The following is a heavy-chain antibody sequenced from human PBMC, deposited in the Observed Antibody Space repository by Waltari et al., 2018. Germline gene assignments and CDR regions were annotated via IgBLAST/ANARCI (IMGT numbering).Heavy chain of an antibody. CDR3: ARDPFHSSFDY. J-gene: IGHJ4*02. V-gene: IGHV3-7*01. Sequence: EVRLVQSGGGLVQPGGSLRLSCVASGFPFGGSWMSWVRPSPEKGLEFVANIDQDGSTTNYMGPVKGRFTISRDNAKNSVYLQMNSLRVDDTAVYFCARDPFHSSFDYWGQGALVTVSS. CDR1: GFPFGGSW. CDR2: IDQDGSTT. D-gene: IGHD3-16*01.